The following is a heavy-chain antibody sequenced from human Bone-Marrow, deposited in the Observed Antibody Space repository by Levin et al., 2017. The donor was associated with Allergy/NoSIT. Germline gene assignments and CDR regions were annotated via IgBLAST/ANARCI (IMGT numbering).Heavy chain of an antibody. Sequence: VASVKVSCKASGYTFSNYDINWVRQTTGQGLEWMAWVNPSNGNTVYAPKFKGRVTVTGNTALHTAYMELSSLTSEDTAIYYCARQEAYGGVGYKLDVWGQGTTVIVSS. D-gene: IGHD4-23*01. CDR1: GYTFSNYD. J-gene: IGHJ6*02. V-gene: IGHV1-8*01. CDR3: ARQEAYGGVGYKLDV. CDR2: VNPSNGNT.